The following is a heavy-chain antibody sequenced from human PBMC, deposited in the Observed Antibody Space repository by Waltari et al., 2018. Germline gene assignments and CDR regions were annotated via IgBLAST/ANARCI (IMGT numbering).Heavy chain of an antibody. J-gene: IGHJ3*02. CDR1: GGSISSGSYY. V-gene: IGHV4-61*02. Sequence: QVQLQESGPGLVKPSQTLSLTCTVSGGSISSGSYYWSWIRQPAGMGREWIVRNYASGSTNSNPSRRSRVTIAVDTSKNQFALKLGSVTDADTAVYYCERDYGGPYAFDIWGQGTMVTVSS. CDR2: NYASGST. D-gene: IGHD4-17*01. CDR3: ERDYGGPYAFDI.